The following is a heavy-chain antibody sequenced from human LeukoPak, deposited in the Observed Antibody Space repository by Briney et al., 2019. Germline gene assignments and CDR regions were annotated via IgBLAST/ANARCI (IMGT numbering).Heavy chain of an antibody. CDR3: ASINYGWNFDY. CDR2: IKQAGNEK. D-gene: IGHD6-19*01. J-gene: IGHJ4*02. CDR1: RFTFSNYW. V-gene: IGHV3-7*01. Sequence: GGSLRLSCAASRFTFSNYWMSWVRQAPGKGLEWVANIKQAGNEKYYVDSVKGRFTISRDDAKNSLYLQMNSLKTEDTAVYYCASINYGWNFDYWGQGTLVTVSS.